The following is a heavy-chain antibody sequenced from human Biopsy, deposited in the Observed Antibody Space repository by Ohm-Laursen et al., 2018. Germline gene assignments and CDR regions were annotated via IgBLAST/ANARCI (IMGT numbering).Heavy chain of an antibody. J-gene: IGHJ4*02. V-gene: IGHV1-24*01. CDR1: GYTLTELS. CDR2: FAPENGKT. Sequence: SSVKVSCKVSGYTLTELSMHWVRQAPGKGLEWMGGFAPENGKTVYAQNFQARVSMTEDTSTDTAYMELRSPRSEDTAVYYCAADINVWNVNYWGQGTQVTVSS. CDR3: AADINVWNVNY. D-gene: IGHD1-1*01.